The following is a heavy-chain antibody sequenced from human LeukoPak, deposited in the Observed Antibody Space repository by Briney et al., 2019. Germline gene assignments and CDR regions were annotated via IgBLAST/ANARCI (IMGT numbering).Heavy chain of an antibody. D-gene: IGHD3-22*01. V-gene: IGHV4-39*07. Sequence: PSETLSLTCTVSGGSISSSSYYWGWIRQPPGKGLEWIGSIYYSGSTYYNLSLKSRVTISVDTSKNQFSLKLSSVTAADTAVYYCARHDKYYVSSGPFDSWGQGTLVTVSS. CDR2: IYYSGST. J-gene: IGHJ4*02. CDR3: ARHDKYYVSSGPFDS. CDR1: GGSISSSSYY.